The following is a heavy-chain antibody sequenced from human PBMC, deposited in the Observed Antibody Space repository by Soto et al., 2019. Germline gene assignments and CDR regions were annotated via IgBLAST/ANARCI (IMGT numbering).Heavy chain of an antibody. CDR2: LGGSGIT. CDR1: GFALSSNG. Sequence: PGGSLRLSCAASGFALSSNGMTWVRQAPGRGLEWVSTLGGSGITYYADSVRGRFTISRDTSENTLYLQMDSLRAEDTAVYYCARDLGLPYGSGSYCPDYWGQGTLVTVSS. D-gene: IGHD3-10*01. CDR3: ARDLGLPYGSGSYCPDY. V-gene: IGHV3-23*01. J-gene: IGHJ4*02.